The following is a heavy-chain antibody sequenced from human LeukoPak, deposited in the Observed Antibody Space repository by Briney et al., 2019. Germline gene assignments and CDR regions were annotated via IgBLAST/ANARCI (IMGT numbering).Heavy chain of an antibody. CDR3: ARDALLWFGEGWFDP. CDR1: GFTFSSYS. V-gene: IGHV3-48*04. D-gene: IGHD3-10*01. Sequence: GGSLRLSCAASGFTFSSYSMNWVRQAPGKGLEWVSYISSSSSTIYYADSVKGRFTISRDNAKNSLYLQMNSLRAEDTAVYYCARDALLWFGEGWFDPWGQGTLVTVSS. CDR2: ISSSSSTI. J-gene: IGHJ5*02.